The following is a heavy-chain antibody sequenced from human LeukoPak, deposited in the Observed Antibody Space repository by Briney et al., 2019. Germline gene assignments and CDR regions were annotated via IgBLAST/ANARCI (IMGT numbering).Heavy chain of an antibody. J-gene: IGHJ4*02. V-gene: IGHV4-34*01. CDR3: ASPYSGSYSN. D-gene: IGHD1-26*01. CDR1: GGSFSGYY. CDR2: INHSGST. Sequence: PSETLSLTCAVYGGSFSGYYWSWIRQPPGKGLEWIGEINHSGSTNYNPSLKSRVTISVDTSKNQFSLKLSSVTAADTAVYYCASPYSGSYSNWGQGTLVTVSS.